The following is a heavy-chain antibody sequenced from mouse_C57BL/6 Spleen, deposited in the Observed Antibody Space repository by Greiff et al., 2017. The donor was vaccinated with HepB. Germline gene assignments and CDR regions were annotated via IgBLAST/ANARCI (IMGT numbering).Heavy chain of an antibody. J-gene: IGHJ1*03. D-gene: IGHD2-2*01. CDR1: GFTFSSYT. CDR2: ISGGGGNT. Sequence: EVKLMESGGGLVKPGGSLKLSCAASGFTFSSYTMSWVRQTPEKRLEWVATISGGGGNTYYPDSVKGRFTISRDNAKNTLYLQMSSLRSEDTALYYCARDGYDGDWYFDVWGTGTTVTVSS. CDR3: ARDGYDGDWYFDV. V-gene: IGHV5-9*01.